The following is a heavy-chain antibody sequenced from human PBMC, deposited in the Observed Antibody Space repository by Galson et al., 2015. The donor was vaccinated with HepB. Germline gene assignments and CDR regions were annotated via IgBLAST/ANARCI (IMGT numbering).Heavy chain of an antibody. Sequence: SLRLSCAASGFTFSTYVMHWVRQAPGKGLEWVSAVTGSGANTSYADSVKGRFTISRDNSKNTLYLQMNSLRAEDTAVYYCAKKGYDSSGPSYFDYWGQGNLVTVSS. J-gene: IGHJ4*02. CDR2: VTGSGANT. V-gene: IGHV3-23*01. CDR3: AKKGYDSSGPSYFDY. CDR1: GFTFSTYV. D-gene: IGHD3-22*01.